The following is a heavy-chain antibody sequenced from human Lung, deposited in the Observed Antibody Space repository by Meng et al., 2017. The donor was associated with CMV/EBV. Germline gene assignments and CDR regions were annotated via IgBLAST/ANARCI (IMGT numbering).Heavy chain of an antibody. CDR1: GASITRYY. CDR3: ARDFGSSWYPNWFDP. Sequence: HVQLQQSGPGRVKPSDPLSPPCTVPGASITRYYWSWIRQPAGKGLEWIGRISASGNTRYNPSLKSRVTMSVDTSKNQFSLKLSSVTAADTAVYYCARDFGSSWYPNWFDPWGQGTLVTVSS. J-gene: IGHJ5*02. D-gene: IGHD6-13*01. V-gene: IGHV4-4*07. CDR2: ISASGNT.